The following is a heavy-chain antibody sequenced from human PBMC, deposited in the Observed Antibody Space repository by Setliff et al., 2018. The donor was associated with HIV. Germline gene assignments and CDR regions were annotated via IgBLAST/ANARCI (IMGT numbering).Heavy chain of an antibody. CDR3: ARALFDNSPLDA. V-gene: IGHV1-2*02. CDR2: VNPKSSGT. CDR1: GYSFTSYY. J-gene: IGHJ3*01. D-gene: IGHD1-20*01. Sequence: GASVKVSCKASGYSFTSYYMHWVRQAPGQGPEWMGWVNPKSSGTKYAQKFQGRVTMTRDTSIGTAYLELNGLTSDDTAMYYCARALFDNSPLDAWGQGTMGTVSS.